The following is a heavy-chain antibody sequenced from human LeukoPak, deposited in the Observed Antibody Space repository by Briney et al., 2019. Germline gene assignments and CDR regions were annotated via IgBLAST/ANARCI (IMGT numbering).Heavy chain of an antibody. V-gene: IGHV3-33*06. J-gene: IGHJ4*02. D-gene: IGHD6-13*01. CDR1: GFTFSSYG. Sequence: PGRSLRLSCAASGFTFSSYGMHWVRQAPGKGLEWVAVIWYDGSNKYYADSVKGRFTISRDNSKNTLYLQMNSLRAEDTAVYYCAKDTSYSSSWHPLDYWGQGTLVTVSS. CDR2: IWYDGSNK. CDR3: AKDTSYSSSWHPLDY.